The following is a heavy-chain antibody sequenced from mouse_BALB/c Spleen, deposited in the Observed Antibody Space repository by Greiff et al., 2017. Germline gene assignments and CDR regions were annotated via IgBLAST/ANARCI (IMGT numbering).Heavy chain of an antibody. CDR3: ARKLRLHYYAMDY. CDR2: ISSGSSTI. V-gene: IGHV5-17*02. CDR1: GFTFSSFG. D-gene: IGHD1-2*01. Sequence: EVMLVESGGDLVKPGGSRKLSCAASGFTFSSFGMHWVRQAPEKGLEWVAYISSGSSTIYYADTVKGRFTISRDNPKNTLFLQMTSLRSEDTAMYYCARKLRLHYYAMDYWGQGTSVTVSS. J-gene: IGHJ4*01.